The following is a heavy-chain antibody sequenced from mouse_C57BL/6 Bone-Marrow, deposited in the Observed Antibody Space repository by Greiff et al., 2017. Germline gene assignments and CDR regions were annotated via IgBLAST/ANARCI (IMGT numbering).Heavy chain of an antibody. V-gene: IGHV5-16*01. Sequence: EVMLVESEGGLVQPGRSMKLSCTASGFTFSDYYMAWVRQVPEKGLEWVANINYDGSSTYYLDSLKSRFIISRDNAKNILYLQMSSLQSEDTATYYCSRDFYYYGMDYWGQGTSVTVSS. CDR3: SRDFYYYGMDY. CDR2: INYDGSST. CDR1: GFTFSDYY. J-gene: IGHJ4*01.